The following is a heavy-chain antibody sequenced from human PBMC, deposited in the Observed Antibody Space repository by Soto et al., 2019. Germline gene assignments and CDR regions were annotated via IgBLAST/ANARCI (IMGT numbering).Heavy chain of an antibody. D-gene: IGHD3-22*01. V-gene: IGHV4-59*01. Sequence: SETLSLTCTVSGDSISTFYWGWMRQSPGKELEWIGYVYYTGSTNYNPSLKSRVTISVDRSKNQFSLKLTSANAADTAVYYCARGRTVRNYADDSSDYFYFFDYWGQGAQVTVS. CDR1: GDSISTFY. J-gene: IGHJ4*02. CDR2: VYYTGST. CDR3: ARGRTVRNYADDSSDYFYFFDY.